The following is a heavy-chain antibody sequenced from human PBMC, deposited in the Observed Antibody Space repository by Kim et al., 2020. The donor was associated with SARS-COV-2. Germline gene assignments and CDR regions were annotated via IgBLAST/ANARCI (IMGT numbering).Heavy chain of an antibody. J-gene: IGHJ6*03. CDR2: ISGDGGST. D-gene: IGHD4-4*01. CDR1: GFTFDDYA. CDR3: AKDRPQDRVTTSYMDV. Sequence: GGSLRLSCAASGFTFDDYAMHWVRQAPGKGLEWVSLISGDGGSTYYADSVKGRFTISRDNSKNSLYLQMNSLRTEDTALYYCAKDRPQDRVTTSYMDVWGKGTTVTVSS. V-gene: IGHV3-43*02.